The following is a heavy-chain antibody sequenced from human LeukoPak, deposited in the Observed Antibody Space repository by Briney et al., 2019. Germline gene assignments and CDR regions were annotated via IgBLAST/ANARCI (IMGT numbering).Heavy chain of an antibody. CDR1: GFSFSSYW. CDR2: IKQDGSEK. J-gene: IGHJ3*01. Sequence: GGSLRLSCAASGFSFSSYWMSWVRQAPGKGLEWVANIKQDGSEKYYVDSVKGRFTISRDSAKNSLYLQMNSLRAEDTAVYYCTRATTGSRNAYDLWGQGTMVIVSS. CDR3: TRATTGSRNAYDL. D-gene: IGHD1-1*01. V-gene: IGHV3-7*01.